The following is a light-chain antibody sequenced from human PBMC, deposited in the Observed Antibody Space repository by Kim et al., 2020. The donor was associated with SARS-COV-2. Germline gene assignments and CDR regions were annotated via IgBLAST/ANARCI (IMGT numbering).Light chain of an antibody. J-gene: IGLJ3*02. Sequence: SELTQDPAESVALGQTVRITCQGDSLRRYYASWYQQNPGQAPVLVIYGKNNRPSGIPDRVSGSSSGNTASLTITGAQAEDEADYYCHSRDSSNNHLFGGGTQLTVL. V-gene: IGLV3-19*01. CDR2: GKN. CDR1: SLRRYY. CDR3: HSRDSSNNHL.